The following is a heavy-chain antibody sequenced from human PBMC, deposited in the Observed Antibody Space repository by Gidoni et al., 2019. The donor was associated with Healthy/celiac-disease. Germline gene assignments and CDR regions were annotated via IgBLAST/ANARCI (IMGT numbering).Heavy chain of an antibody. J-gene: IGHJ6*02. CDR2: ITHSGST. Sequence: QVQLQQWGAGLLKPSETLPLTCAVYGGSFSGYYWSWIRQPPGKGLEWLGEITHSGSTNYNPSLKSRVTISVDTSKNQFSLKLSSVTAADTAVYYCARLGYSSGWYPRDVWGQGTTVTVSS. CDR1: GGSFSGYY. CDR3: ARLGYSSGWYPRDV. V-gene: IGHV4-34*01. D-gene: IGHD6-19*01.